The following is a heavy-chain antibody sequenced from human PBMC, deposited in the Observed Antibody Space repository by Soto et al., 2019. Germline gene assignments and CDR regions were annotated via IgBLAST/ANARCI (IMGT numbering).Heavy chain of an antibody. CDR3: ARGDSTDCSNGVCSFFYNRDMDV. J-gene: IGHJ6*02. D-gene: IGHD2-8*01. V-gene: IGHV1-2*04. Sequence: ASVKVSCKASGYSFTDYHIHWVRQAPGQGLEWLGRINPKSGGTSTAQKFQGWVTMTTDTSISTASMELTRLTSDATAIYYCARGDSTDCSNGVCSFFYNRDMDVWGQGTTVTVSS. CDR2: INPKSGGT. CDR1: GYSFTDYH.